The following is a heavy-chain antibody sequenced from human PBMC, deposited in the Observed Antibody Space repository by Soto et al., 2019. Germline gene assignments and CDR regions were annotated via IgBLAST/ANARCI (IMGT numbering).Heavy chain of an antibody. CDR3: ARGWETVGTTTPFAY. D-gene: IGHD1-26*01. V-gene: IGHV1-69*06. Sequence: QVQLVQSGAEVKKPGSSVKVSCKASGGTFSNYAITWVRQAPGHGLEWMGGIIPLFGTPNYAQKFQGRVTFTAHKSTSTAYMELRSLRSDDTAVYYCARGWETVGTTTPFAYWGQGTLVTVSS. J-gene: IGHJ4*02. CDR2: IIPLFGTP. CDR1: GGTFSNYA.